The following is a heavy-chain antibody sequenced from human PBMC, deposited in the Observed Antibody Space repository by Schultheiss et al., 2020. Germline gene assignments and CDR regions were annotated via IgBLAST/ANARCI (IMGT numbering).Heavy chain of an antibody. CDR3: ARGSGPWHAVSPTAAFDI. CDR2: ISSSGTTV. Sequence: GESLKISCAASGFTFSSFEMIWVRQAPGKGLQWVSYISSSGTTVHYADSVKGRFTISRDNAENSLYVQMNSLRADDTAVYYCARGSGPWHAVSPTAAFDIWGRGTMVTVSS. CDR1: GFTFSSFE. D-gene: IGHD1-26*01. J-gene: IGHJ3*02. V-gene: IGHV3-48*03.